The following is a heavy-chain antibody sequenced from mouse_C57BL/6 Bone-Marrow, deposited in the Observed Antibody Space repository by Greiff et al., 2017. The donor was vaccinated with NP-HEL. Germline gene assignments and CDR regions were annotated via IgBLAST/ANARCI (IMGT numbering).Heavy chain of an antibody. V-gene: IGHV1-67*01. CDR3: ARKGVRWLLPYYFDY. CDR1: GYTFTDYA. D-gene: IGHD2-3*01. Sequence: VQLQQSGPELVRPGVSVKISCKGSGYTFTDYAMHWVKQSHAKSLEWIGVISTYYGDASYNQKFKDTATMTVDKSSSTAYMELARLTSEDSAVYYCARKGVRWLLPYYFDYWGQGTTLTVSS. J-gene: IGHJ2*01. CDR2: ISTYYGDA.